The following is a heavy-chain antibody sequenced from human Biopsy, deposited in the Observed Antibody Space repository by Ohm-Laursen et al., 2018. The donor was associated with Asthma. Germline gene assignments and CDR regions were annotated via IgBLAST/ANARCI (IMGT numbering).Heavy chain of an antibody. J-gene: IGHJ3*01. V-gene: IGHV1-3*01. CDR1: GYTFINYA. D-gene: IGHD3-9*01. Sequence: SSVKVSCKASGYTFINYAIHWVRQAPGQRLEWMGWINAGDGSTKYSQKFQGRVTITRDTSASTAYMDLRSLRSEDTAMYYCARTYYDFLTGQVNDAFDLWGQGTMVTVSS. CDR3: ARTYYDFLTGQVNDAFDL. CDR2: INAGDGST.